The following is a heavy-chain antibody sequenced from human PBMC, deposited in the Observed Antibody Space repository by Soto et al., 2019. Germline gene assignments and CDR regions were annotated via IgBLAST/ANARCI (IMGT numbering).Heavy chain of an antibody. V-gene: IGHV1-24*01. D-gene: IGHD2-2*01. CDR2: VDPEDGET. CDR1: GYTFSALP. J-gene: IGHJ6*02. CDR3: ASETRGYYYGMDV. Sequence: QVQLVQSGAEVKKPGASVKVSCKVSGYTFSALPMHWVRQTPGKGLEWMGGVDPEDGETIYAQKFQGRVTMTEDTSTDTAYMELTSLRSEGTAVYYCASETRGYYYGMDVWGQGTTVTVSS.